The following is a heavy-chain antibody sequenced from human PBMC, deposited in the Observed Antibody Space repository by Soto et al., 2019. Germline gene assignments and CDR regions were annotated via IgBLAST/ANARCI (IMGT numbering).Heavy chain of an antibody. Sequence: GGSLRLSCAASGFTFSSYGMHWVRQAPGKGLEWVAVIWYDGSNKYYADSVKGRFTISRDNSKNTLYLQMNSLRAEDTAVYYCARKMATRDAFDNWGQGTMVTVSS. CDR2: IWYDGSNK. V-gene: IGHV3-33*01. J-gene: IGHJ3*02. D-gene: IGHD5-12*01. CDR1: GFTFSSYG. CDR3: ARKMATRDAFDN.